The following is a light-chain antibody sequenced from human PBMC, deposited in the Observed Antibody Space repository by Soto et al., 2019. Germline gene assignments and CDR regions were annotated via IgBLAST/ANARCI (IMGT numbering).Light chain of an antibody. V-gene: IGLV2-14*01. CDR1: SSDVGRYNY. CDR2: DVS. CDR3: SSYTTSSTVV. J-gene: IGLJ3*02. Sequence: HSALTQPASVSGSPGQSITISCTGTSSDVGRYNYVSWYQQHPGKAPKLMIYDVSIRPSGVSNRFSGSKSGNTASLTISGLQAEDEADYYCSSYTTSSTVVFGGGTKLTVL.